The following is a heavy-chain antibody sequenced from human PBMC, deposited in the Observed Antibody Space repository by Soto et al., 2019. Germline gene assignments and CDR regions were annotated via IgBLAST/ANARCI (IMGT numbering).Heavy chain of an antibody. J-gene: IGHJ3*02. CDR1: GYTFTSYG. D-gene: IGHD3-22*01. CDR3: ARDSPSWGGYYDSSGYYRINHDAFDI. CDR2: ISAYNGNT. V-gene: IGHV1-18*01. Sequence: QVQLVQSGAEVKKPGASVKVSCKASGYTFTSYGISWVRQAPGQGLEWMGWISAYNGNTNYAQKLQGRVTMTTDTSTSTAYMELRSLRSDDTAVYYCARDSPSWGGYYDSSGYYRINHDAFDIWGQGTMVTVSS.